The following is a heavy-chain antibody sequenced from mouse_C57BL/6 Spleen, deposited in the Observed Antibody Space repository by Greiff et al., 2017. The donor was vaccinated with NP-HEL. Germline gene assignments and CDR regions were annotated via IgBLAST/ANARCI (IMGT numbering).Heavy chain of an antibody. Sequence: EVQRVESGPGLVKPSQSLSLTCSVTGYSITSGYYWNWIRQFPGNKLEWMGYISYDGSNNYNPSLKNRISITRDTSKNQFFLKLNSVTTEDTATYYCAREGDYDYDKVFAYWGQGTLVTVSA. D-gene: IGHD2-4*01. V-gene: IGHV3-6*01. CDR2: ISYDGSN. CDR1: GYSITSGYY. J-gene: IGHJ3*01. CDR3: AREGDYDYDKVFAY.